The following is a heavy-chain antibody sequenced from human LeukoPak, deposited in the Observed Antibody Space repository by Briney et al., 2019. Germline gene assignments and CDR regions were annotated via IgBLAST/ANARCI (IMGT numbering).Heavy chain of an antibody. V-gene: IGHV4-34*01. CDR1: GRSFSGYY. J-gene: IGHJ4*02. D-gene: IGHD5-18*01. Sequence: SETLSLTCAVYGRSFSGYYWSWIRQPPGKGLEWIGEINHSGSTNYNPSLKSRVTISVGTSKNQFSLKLSSVTAADTAVYYCARGIQLLRWGQGTLVTVSS. CDR2: INHSGST. CDR3: ARGIQLLR.